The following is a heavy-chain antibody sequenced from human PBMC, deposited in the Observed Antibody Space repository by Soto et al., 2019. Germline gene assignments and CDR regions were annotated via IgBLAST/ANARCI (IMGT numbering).Heavy chain of an antibody. Sequence: QVTLKESGPVLVKPTETLTFRCTVSGLSITDSEMGVSWIRQPPGQPLEWLAHIDSSGEKSYRTFLKSRLAIYKDTSKRQIVLTMTNMDPADTATYYCARRHLAVAVSPWFDPWGQGIPVTVSS. V-gene: IGHV2-26*01. J-gene: IGHJ5*02. CDR1: GLSITDSEMG. D-gene: IGHD6-19*01. CDR3: ARRHLAVAVSPWFDP. CDR2: IDSSGEK.